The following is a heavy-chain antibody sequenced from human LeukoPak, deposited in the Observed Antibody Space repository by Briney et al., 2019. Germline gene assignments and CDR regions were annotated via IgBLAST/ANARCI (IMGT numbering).Heavy chain of an antibody. CDR3: ARRTVTVTNFDY. D-gene: IGHD4-17*01. V-gene: IGHV4-39*01. J-gene: IGHJ4*02. CDR1: GGSISSSSYY. Sequence: SETLSLTCTVSGGSISSSSYYWCWIRQPPGKGLEWIGSIYYSGSTYYNPSLKSRVTISVDTSKNQFSLKLSSVTAADTAVYYCARRTVTVTNFDYWGQGTLVTVSS. CDR2: IYYSGST.